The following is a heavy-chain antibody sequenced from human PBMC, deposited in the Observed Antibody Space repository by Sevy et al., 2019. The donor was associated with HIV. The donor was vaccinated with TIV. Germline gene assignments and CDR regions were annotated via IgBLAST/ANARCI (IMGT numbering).Heavy chain of an antibody. V-gene: IGHV3-21*06. D-gene: IGHD2-21*02. Sequence: GGSLRLSCAASGFTFSSYSMNWVRQAPGKGLEWVSSIISSSSYIYYADSVKGRFTISRDNAKNSLYLQMNSLRAEDTAVYYCAREGGGNSGFDFWGRGTLVTVSS. CDR2: IISSSSYI. J-gene: IGHJ4*02. CDR3: AREGGGNSGFDF. CDR1: GFTFSSYS.